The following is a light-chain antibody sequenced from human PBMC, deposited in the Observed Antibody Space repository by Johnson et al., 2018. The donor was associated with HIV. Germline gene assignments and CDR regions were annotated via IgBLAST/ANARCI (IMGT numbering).Light chain of an antibody. CDR3: GTWDDSLSALYV. Sequence: QSVLTQPPSVSAAPGQKVTISCSGSSSNIGNNYVSWYQQLPGTAPKLLIYDNNKRPSGIPDRFSGSKSGTSATLGITGLQTGDEADYYCGTWDDSLSALYVFGTGTKV. V-gene: IGLV1-51*01. CDR1: SSNIGNNY. J-gene: IGLJ1*01. CDR2: DNN.